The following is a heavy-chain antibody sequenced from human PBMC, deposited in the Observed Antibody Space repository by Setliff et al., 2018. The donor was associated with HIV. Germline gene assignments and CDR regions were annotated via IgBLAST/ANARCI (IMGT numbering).Heavy chain of an antibody. CDR2: IYYSGST. CDR1: GGSISSYY. J-gene: IGHJ5*02. V-gene: IGHV4-59*08. Sequence: PSETLSLTCTVSGGSISSYYWSWIRQPPGKGLEWIGYIYYSGSTNYNPSLKSRVTISVDTSKNQFSLKLSSVTAADTAVYYCARRGHRSIYDPYQYNYFDPWGQGTLVTVSS. D-gene: IGHD5-18*01. CDR3: ARRGHRSIYDPYQYNYFDP.